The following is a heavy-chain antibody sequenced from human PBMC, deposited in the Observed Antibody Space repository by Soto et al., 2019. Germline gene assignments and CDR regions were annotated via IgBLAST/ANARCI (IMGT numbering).Heavy chain of an antibody. D-gene: IGHD6-6*01. CDR3: GGSNRNSRSAGWGGGFDY. V-gene: IGHV3-33*01. CDR2: IWSDGSDK. CDR1: GFTFSDSG. Sequence: QVQLVESGGGVVQPGGSLRLSCATSGFTFSDSGMHWVRQAPGKGLEWVAVIWSDGSDKSYADSVEGRFTISRDNSKNTRYLQMNSLRAEDTAGYYWGGSNRNSRSAGWGGGFDYWGQGTLVTVSS. J-gene: IGHJ4*02.